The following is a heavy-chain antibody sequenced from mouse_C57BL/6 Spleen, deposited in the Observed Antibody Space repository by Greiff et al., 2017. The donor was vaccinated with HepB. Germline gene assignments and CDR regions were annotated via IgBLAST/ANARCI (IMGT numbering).Heavy chain of an antibody. D-gene: IGHD1-1*01. CDR1: GYTFTSYW. J-gene: IGHJ1*03. V-gene: IGHV1-55*01. Sequence: QVQLQQPGAELVKPGASVKMSCKASGYTFTSYWITWVKQRPGQALEWIGDIYPGSGSTNYNEKFKSKATLTVDTSSSTAYMQLSSLTSEDSAVYYCALNYYGSSSWYFDVWGTGTTVTVSS. CDR3: ALNYYGSSSWYFDV. CDR2: IYPGSGST.